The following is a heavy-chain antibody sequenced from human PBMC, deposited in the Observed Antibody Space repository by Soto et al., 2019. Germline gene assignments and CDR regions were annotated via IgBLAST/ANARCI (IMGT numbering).Heavy chain of an antibody. V-gene: IGHV3-64*01. CDR1: GCTFSSYA. J-gene: IGHJ6*03. Sequence: GGSLRLSCAASGCTFSSYAMSWVRQAPGKGLEYVSGISSSGVGTYYANSVQGRFTISRDNSKNTVYLQMGSLRPEDMAVYYCARRARPDFYYMDVWGKGTTVTVSS. CDR2: ISSSGVGT. CDR3: ARRARPDFYYMDV. D-gene: IGHD6-6*01.